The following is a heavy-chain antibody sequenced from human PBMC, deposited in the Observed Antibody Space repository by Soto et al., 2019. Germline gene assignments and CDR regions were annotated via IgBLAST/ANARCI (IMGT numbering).Heavy chain of an antibody. V-gene: IGHV1-3*01. J-gene: IGHJ6*02. D-gene: IGHD2-2*01. CDR1: GYTFTSYA. CDR3: ARDQPDAQYYYYCMDV. Sequence: QVQLVQSGAEVKKPGASVKVSCKASGYTFTSYAMHWVRQAPGQRLEWMGWINAGNGNTKYSQKFQGRVTITRDTSASTAYMELSSLRSEDTALHYCARDQPDAQYYYYCMDVWGRGTTVTVSS. CDR2: INAGNGNT.